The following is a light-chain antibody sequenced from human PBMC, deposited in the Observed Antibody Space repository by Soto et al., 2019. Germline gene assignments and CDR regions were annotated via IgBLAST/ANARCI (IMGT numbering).Light chain of an antibody. CDR3: QQSYNTPHT. J-gene: IGKJ3*01. V-gene: IGKV1-39*01. Sequence: DIQMTHSRSCLSASVGDIVTITCRASQTISNYVNWYQQKAGKAPQLLIYGTSSLHGGVPSRFSGSGSGTEFTLTISSLQPEDFATYSCQQSYNTPHTLGHGTKVDIK. CDR1: QTISNY. CDR2: GTS.